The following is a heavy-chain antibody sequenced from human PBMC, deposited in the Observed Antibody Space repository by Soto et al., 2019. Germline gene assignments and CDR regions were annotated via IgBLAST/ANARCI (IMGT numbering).Heavy chain of an antibody. J-gene: IGHJ6*02. CDR1: GGTFSSYA. D-gene: IGHD2-21*02. CDR2: IIPIFGTA. CDR3: GGNSGYYYYGMDV. V-gene: IGHV1-69*13. Sequence: ASVNVSCKASGGTFSSYAISWVRQAPGQGLEWMGGIIPIFGTANYAQKFQGRVTITADESTSTAYMELSSLRSEDTAVYYCGGNSGYYYYGMDVWGQGTTVTVSS.